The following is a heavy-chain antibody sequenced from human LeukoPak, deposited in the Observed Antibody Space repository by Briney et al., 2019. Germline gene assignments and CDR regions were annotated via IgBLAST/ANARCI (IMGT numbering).Heavy chain of an antibody. V-gene: IGHV3-21*01. CDR2: ISSSSSYI. Sequence: GGSLRLSCAASGFTFSSYSMDWVRQAPGKGLEWVSSISSSSSYIYYADSVKGRFTVSRDNAKNSLYLQMNSLRAEDTAVYYCARGPLAAAGDYWGQGTLVTVSS. CDR3: ARGPLAAAGDY. J-gene: IGHJ4*02. CDR1: GFTFSSYS. D-gene: IGHD6-13*01.